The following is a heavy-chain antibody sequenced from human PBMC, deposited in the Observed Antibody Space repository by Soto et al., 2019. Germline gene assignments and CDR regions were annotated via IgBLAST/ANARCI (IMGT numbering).Heavy chain of an antibody. J-gene: IGHJ6*02. Sequence: GGSLRLSCAGSGFTFSAYAMNWVRQAPGKGLEWVSYISSRSDTLYYADSVKGRFTISRDNAKNSVYLQVNNLRDEDTAVYYCARDWDIVILSVPIPNYNYGMDVWGQGTTVTVSS. V-gene: IGHV3-48*02. CDR3: ARDWDIVILSVPIPNYNYGMDV. D-gene: IGHD2-15*01. CDR1: GFTFSAYA. CDR2: ISSRSDTL.